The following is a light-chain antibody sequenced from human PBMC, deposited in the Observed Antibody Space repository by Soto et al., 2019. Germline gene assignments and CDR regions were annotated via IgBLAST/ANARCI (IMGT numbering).Light chain of an antibody. CDR2: GAS. CDR1: QSISSSN. Sequence: EIVLTQSPGTLSLSPGERATLSCRASQSISSSNLAWYQQKPGQAPRLLIYGASSRATGIPDRFSGSGSGTDFTLTIGRLEPEDFAVYFCQQYGSSPPTTFGQGTNLEIK. CDR3: QQYGSSPPTT. V-gene: IGKV3-20*01. J-gene: IGKJ2*01.